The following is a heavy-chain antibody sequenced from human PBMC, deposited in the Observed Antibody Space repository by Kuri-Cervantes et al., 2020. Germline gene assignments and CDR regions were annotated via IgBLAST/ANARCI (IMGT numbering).Heavy chain of an antibody. J-gene: IGHJ4*02. Sequence: GGSLRLSCAASGFTVSSNYMSWVRQAPGKGLEWVANIKQDGSEKYYVDSVKGRFTISRDNAKNSLYLQMNSLRAEDTAVYYCAREMGNWGYFDYWGQGTLVTVSS. CDR1: GFTVSSNY. V-gene: IGHV3-7*01. CDR3: AREMGNWGYFDY. CDR2: IKQDGSEK. D-gene: IGHD7-27*01.